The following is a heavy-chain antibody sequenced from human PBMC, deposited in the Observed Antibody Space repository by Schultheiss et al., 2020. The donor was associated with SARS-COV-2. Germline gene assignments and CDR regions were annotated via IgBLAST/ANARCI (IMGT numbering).Heavy chain of an antibody. J-gene: IGHJ6*02. CDR2: IYYSGST. V-gene: IGHV4-59*01. CDR1: GGSFSGYY. Sequence: SETLSLTCAVYGGSFSGYYWSWIRQPPGRGLEWIGYIYYSGSTNYNPSLKSRVTISIDTSKNQFSLKLSSVTAADTAVYYCARSNYDSSGYSGYYGMDVWGQGTTVTVSS. CDR3: ARSNYDSSGYSGYYGMDV. D-gene: IGHD3-22*01.